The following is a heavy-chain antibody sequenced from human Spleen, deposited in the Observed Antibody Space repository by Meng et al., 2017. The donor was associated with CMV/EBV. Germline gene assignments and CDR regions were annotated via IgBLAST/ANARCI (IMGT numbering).Heavy chain of an antibody. Sequence: ASVKVSCKASGYTFTSYYMHWVRQAPGQGLEWMGIINPSGGSTSYAQKFQGRVTMTRDTSTSTVYMELSSLRSEDTAVYYCARGTVGFYYYYYYGMDVWGQGTTVTVSS. CDR1: GYTFTSYY. D-gene: IGHD4-11*01. J-gene: IGHJ6*02. V-gene: IGHV1-46*01. CDR3: ARGTVGFYYYYYYGMDV. CDR2: INPSGGST.